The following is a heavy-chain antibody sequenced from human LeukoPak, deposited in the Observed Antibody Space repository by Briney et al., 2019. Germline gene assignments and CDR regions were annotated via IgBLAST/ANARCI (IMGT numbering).Heavy chain of an antibody. CDR3: AKSYDNGWYVCDY. D-gene: IGHD6-19*01. CDR2: ISYDGSNK. CDR1: GFTFSTYP. V-gene: IGHV3-30*18. Sequence: GGSLRLSCAASGFTFSTYPMHWVRQAPGKGLEWVAVISYDGSNKYYADSVKGRFTISRDNSKNTLYLQMNSLRPEDSAFYCCAKSYDNGWYVCDYWGQGTLVTVSS. J-gene: IGHJ4*02.